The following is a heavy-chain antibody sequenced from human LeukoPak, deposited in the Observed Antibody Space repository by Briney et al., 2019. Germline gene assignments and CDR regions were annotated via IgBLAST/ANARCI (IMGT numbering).Heavy chain of an antibody. J-gene: IGHJ4*02. CDR2: ISSSSSTI. CDR1: GFTFSSYS. Sequence: GGSLRLSCAASGFTFSSYSMNWVRQAPGKGLEWVSYISSSSSTIYYADSVKGRFTISRDNAKNSLYLQMNSLRAEDTAVYYCASGRGYSYGFYWGQGTLVTVSS. CDR3: ASGRGYSYGFY. D-gene: IGHD5-18*01. V-gene: IGHV3-48*01.